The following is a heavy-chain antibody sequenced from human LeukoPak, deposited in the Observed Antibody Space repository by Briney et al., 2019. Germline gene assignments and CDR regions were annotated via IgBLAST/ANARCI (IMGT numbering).Heavy chain of an antibody. V-gene: IGHV4-61*02. J-gene: IGHJ6*03. CDR2: IYTSGST. CDR3: TRGSIAYYYMDV. CDR1: GGSISSESYY. Sequence: SETLSLTCTVSGGSISSESYYWSWIRQPAGKGLEWIGRIYTSGSTDYKPSLKSRVTILVDTSKNQFSLNLRSVTAADTAVYYCTRGSIAYYYMDVWGKGTTVTISS. D-gene: IGHD3-22*01.